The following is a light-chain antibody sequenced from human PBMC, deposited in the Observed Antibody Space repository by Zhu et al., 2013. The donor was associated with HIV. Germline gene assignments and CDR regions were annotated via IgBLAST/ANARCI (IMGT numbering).Light chain of an antibody. Sequence: VLTQAPSVSVAPGETASIACGGNNIGSESLHWYQQRPGQAPLLVVYDDRDRPSGIPDRFSGSSSGNTASLTITGTQAEDEADYYCNSRDSSANLYVFGPGTKVTVL. J-gene: IGLJ1*01. V-gene: IGLV3-21*01. CDR1: NIGSES. CDR3: NSRDSSANLYV. CDR2: DDR.